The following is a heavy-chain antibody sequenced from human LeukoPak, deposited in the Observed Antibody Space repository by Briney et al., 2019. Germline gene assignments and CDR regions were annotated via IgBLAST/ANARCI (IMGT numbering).Heavy chain of an antibody. D-gene: IGHD3-10*02. V-gene: IGHV4-39*01. CDR1: GGSISSRSYY. Sequence: SETLSLTCTVSGGSISSRSYYWGWLRQPPGKGLEWIASIFYSGSTYHNPSLKSRVTISVDTSKSQFCLKLSSVTAADTAVYFCARHPLKAYVSDWFDPWGQGTLVTVSS. CDR3: ARHPLKAYVSDWFDP. J-gene: IGHJ5*02. CDR2: IFYSGST.